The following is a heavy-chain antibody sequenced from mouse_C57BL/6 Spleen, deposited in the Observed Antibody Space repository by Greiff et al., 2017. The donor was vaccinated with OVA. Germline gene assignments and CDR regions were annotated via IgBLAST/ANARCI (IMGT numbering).Heavy chain of an antibody. CDR3: ARRGYDAWFAY. V-gene: IGHV1-26*01. CDR1: GYTFTDYY. D-gene: IGHD2-2*01. J-gene: IGHJ3*01. Sequence: VQLQQSGPELVKPGASVKISCKASGYTFTDYYMNWVKQSHGKSLEWIGDINPNNGGTSYNQKFKGKATLTVDKSSSTAYMELRSLTSEDSAVYYCARRGYDAWFAYWGQGTLVTVSA. CDR2: INPNNGGT.